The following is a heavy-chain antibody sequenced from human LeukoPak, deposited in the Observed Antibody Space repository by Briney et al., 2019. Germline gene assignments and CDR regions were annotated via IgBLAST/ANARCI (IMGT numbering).Heavy chain of an antibody. J-gene: IGHJ4*02. CDR3: ARDGADSSGSGD. D-gene: IGHD3-22*01. Sequence: SQTLSLTCTVSGGSISSGSYYWSWIRQPAGKGLEWIGRIYTSGTTNYNPSLKSRVTISVDTSKNQFSLKPSSVTAADTAVYYCARDGADSSGSGDWGQGTLVTVSS. CDR2: IYTSGTT. V-gene: IGHV4-61*02. CDR1: GGSISSGSYY.